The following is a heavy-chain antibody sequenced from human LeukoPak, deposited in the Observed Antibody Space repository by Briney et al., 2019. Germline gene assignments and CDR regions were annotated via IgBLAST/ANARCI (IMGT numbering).Heavy chain of an antibody. CDR2: IYHSGST. CDR1: GGSISSGSYY. J-gene: IGHJ4*02. Sequence: SETLSLTCTVSGGSISSGSYYWSWIRQPAGKGLEWIGRIYHSGSTYYNPSLKSRVTISVDTSKNQFSLKLSSVTAADTAVYYCARVPGGRWLQIPSFYWGQGTLVTVSS. D-gene: IGHD5-24*01. CDR3: ARVPGGRWLQIPSFY. V-gene: IGHV4-61*02.